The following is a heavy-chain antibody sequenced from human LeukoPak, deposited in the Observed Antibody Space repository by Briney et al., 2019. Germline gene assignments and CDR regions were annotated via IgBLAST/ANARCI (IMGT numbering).Heavy chain of an antibody. D-gene: IGHD2-15*01. CDR3: ARAGVVGSGGSYINYYYYYMDV. CDR2: ISYDGSNK. V-gene: IGHV3-30*03. J-gene: IGHJ6*03. Sequence: GGSLRLSCAASGFTFSSYGMHWVRQAPGKGLEWVAVISYDGSNKYYADSVKGRFTISRDNSKNTLYLQMNSLRAEDTAVYYCARAGVVGSGGSYINYYYYYMDVWGKGTTVTISS. CDR1: GFTFSSYG.